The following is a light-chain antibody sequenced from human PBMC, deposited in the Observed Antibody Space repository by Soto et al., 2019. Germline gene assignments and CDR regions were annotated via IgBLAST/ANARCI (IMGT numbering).Light chain of an antibody. J-gene: IGKJ4*01. V-gene: IGKV3-15*01. Sequence: EIVLTQSPATLPVSPGERATLSCRASQSINNNLAWYQQKPGQVPRLLIYDASTRAAGIPAGVSGSGSGTDFTLTISSLRSEDFAFYYCQQYHNWPLTFGGGTKVEIK. CDR2: DAS. CDR3: QQYHNWPLT. CDR1: QSINNN.